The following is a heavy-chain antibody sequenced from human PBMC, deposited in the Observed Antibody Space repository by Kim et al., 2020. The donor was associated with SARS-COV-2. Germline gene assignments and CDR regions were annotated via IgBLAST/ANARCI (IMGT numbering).Heavy chain of an antibody. Sequence: GGSLRLSCAASGFTFSSYWMSWVRQAPGKGLEWVANIKQDGSEKYYVDSVKGRFTISRDNAKNSLYLQMNSLRAEDTAVYYCARVWTEYYDYVWGSYRPHYYGMAVWGQGTTVTVSS. CDR3: ARVWTEYYDYVWGSYRPHYYGMAV. CDR2: IKQDGSEK. CDR1: GFTFSSYW. V-gene: IGHV3-7*01. J-gene: IGHJ6*02. D-gene: IGHD3-16*02.